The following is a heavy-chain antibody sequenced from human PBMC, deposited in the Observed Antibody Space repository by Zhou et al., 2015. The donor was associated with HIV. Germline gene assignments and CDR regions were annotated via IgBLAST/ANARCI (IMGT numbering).Heavy chain of an antibody. CDR3: ARHPRATMVRGALFDY. V-gene: IGHV1-69*13. D-gene: IGHD3-10*01. CDR1: GYSFTSYA. CDR2: IIPIFGTA. Sequence: QVQLVQSGAEVKKPGASVKVSCKASGYSFTSYAISWVRQAPGQGLEWMGGIIPIFGTANYAQKFQGRVTITADESTSTAYMELSSLRSEDTAVYYCARHPRATMVRGALFDYWGQGTLVTVSS. J-gene: IGHJ4*02.